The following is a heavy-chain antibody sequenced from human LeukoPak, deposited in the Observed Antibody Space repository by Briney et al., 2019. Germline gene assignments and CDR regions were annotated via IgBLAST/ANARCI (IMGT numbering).Heavy chain of an antibody. V-gene: IGHV3-48*04. CDR1: GFTFSSYG. D-gene: IGHD1-26*01. Sequence: AGGSLRLSCAASGFTFSSYGMHWVRQAPGKGLEWVSYISSSGSTIYYADSVKGRFTISRDNAKNSLYLQMNSLRAEDTAVYYCASQPRSYYEEVWGQGTLVTVSS. J-gene: IGHJ4*02. CDR3: ASQPRSYYEEV. CDR2: ISSSGSTI.